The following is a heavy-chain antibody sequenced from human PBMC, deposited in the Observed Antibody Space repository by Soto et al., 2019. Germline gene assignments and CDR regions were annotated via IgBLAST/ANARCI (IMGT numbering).Heavy chain of an antibody. CDR2: INPNSGGT. V-gene: IGHV1-2*02. CDR3: ARGPSQYYYYYGMDV. CDR1: GYTFTGYY. D-gene: IGHD2-2*01. J-gene: IGHJ6*02. Sequence: ASVKVSCKASGYTFTGYYMHWVRQAPGQGLEWMGWINPNSGGTNYAQKFQGRVTMTRDTSISTAYMELSRLRSDDTAVYYCARGPSQYYYYYGMDVRGQGTTVTVSS.